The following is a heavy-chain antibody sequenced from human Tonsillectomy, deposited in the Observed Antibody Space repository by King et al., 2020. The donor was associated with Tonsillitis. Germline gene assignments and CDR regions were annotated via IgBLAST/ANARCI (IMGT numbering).Heavy chain of an antibody. V-gene: IGHV3-9*01. CDR3: AKDPSSGSYYAYFDY. D-gene: IGHD1-26*01. CDR1: GFTFDDYA. J-gene: IGHJ4*02. CDR2: ISWNSGSI. Sequence: VQLVQSGGGLVQPGRSLRLSCAASGFTFDDYAMHWVRQAPGKGLEWVSGISWNSGSIGYADSVKGRFTISRDNAKNSLYLQMNSLRAEDTALYYCAKDPSSGSYYAYFDYWGQGTQVTVSS.